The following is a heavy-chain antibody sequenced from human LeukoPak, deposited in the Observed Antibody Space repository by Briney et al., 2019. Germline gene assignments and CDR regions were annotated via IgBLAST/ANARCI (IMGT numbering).Heavy chain of an antibody. J-gene: IGHJ4*02. CDR2: IIPIFGTA. V-gene: IGHV1-69*06. CDR3: ARAVDTAISHFDY. D-gene: IGHD5-18*01. CDR1: GGTSSSYA. Sequence: GASVKVSCKASGGTSSSYAISWVRQAPGQGLEWMGGIIPIFGTANYAQKFQGRVTITADKSTSTAYMELSSLRSEDTAVYYCARAVDTAISHFDYWGQGTLVTVSS.